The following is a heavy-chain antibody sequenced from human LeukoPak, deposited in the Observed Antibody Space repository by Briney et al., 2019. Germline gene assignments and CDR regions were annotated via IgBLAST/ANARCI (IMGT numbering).Heavy chain of an antibody. CDR2: IWFDGSNK. CDR1: GFTFSSYG. V-gene: IGHV3-33*01. CDR3: AYFGSSGS. Sequence: GGSLRLSCAASGFTFSSYGMHWVRQAPGKGLEWVALIWFDGSNKYYADSVKGRFTISRDNSKNTLYLRMNSLRAEDAAVYYCAYFGSSGSWGQGTMVTVSS. J-gene: IGHJ3*01. D-gene: IGHD3-22*01.